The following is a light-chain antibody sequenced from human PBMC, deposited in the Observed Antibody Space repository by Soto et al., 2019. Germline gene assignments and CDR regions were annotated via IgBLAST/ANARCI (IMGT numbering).Light chain of an antibody. V-gene: IGLV2-14*03. CDR1: SSDVGGYNY. CDR2: DVS. J-gene: IGLJ2*01. CDR3: SSYTSSSTVV. Sequence: SVLTQPASVSGSPGQSITISCTGTSSDVGGYNYVSWYQHLPGKAPKLMIYDVSNRPSGVSNRFSGSKSGNTASLTISGLQAEDEADYYCSSYTSSSTVVFGGGTKLTVL.